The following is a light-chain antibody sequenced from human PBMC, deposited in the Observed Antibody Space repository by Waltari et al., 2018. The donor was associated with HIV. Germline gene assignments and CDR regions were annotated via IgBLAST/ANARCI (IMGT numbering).Light chain of an antibody. CDR2: DVT. Sequence: QSALTQPASVSGSPGQSITISCSGTSSDISTYDFVSWYQKHPAKAPKLLIFDVTARPSGVSRLFSGSKSGSTASLTISSIQADDEADYYCSSYTPSNTVVFGPGTKLAVL. CDR1: SSDISTYDF. CDR3: SSYTPSNTVV. V-gene: IGLV2-14*03. J-gene: IGLJ2*01.